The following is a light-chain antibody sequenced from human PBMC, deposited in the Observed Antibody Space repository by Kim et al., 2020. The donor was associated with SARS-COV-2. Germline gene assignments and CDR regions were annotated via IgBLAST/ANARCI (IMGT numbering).Light chain of an antibody. Sequence: EILMTQSPATLSVSPGERATLSCRASQSVSSNLAWYQQKTGQAPRLLIYAASPRATGIPARFSGSGSGTEFTLTISSLQSEDFAVYYCQQYNKWPLTFGGGTKVDIK. V-gene: IGKV3-15*01. CDR3: QQYNKWPLT. J-gene: IGKJ4*01. CDR2: AAS. CDR1: QSVSSN.